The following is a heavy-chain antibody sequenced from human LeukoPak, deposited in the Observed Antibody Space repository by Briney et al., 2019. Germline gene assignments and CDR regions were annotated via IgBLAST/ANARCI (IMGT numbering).Heavy chain of an antibody. Sequence: SETLSLTCTVSGGSISSYYWSWIRQPAGKGLEWIGRIYTSGSTNYNPSLKSRVTMSVDTSKNQFSVKLSSVTAADTAVYYCARDQGSSAPLFFDYWGQGTLVTVSS. D-gene: IGHD6-6*01. V-gene: IGHV4-4*07. CDR1: GGSISSYY. CDR2: IYTSGST. CDR3: ARDQGSSAPLFFDY. J-gene: IGHJ4*02.